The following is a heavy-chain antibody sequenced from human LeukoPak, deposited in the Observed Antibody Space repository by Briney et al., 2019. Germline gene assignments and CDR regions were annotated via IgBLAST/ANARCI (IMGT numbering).Heavy chain of an antibody. V-gene: IGHV4-59*01. CDR3: ALSGGPYDPVYDY. Sequence: SETLSLTCTVSGGSISSYYWSWIRQPPGKGLERIGYIYYSGSTNYNPSLKSRVTISVDTSKNQFSLKLSSVTAADTAVYYCALSGGPYDPVYDYWGQGTLVTVSS. CDR2: IYYSGST. J-gene: IGHJ4*02. CDR1: GGSISSYY. D-gene: IGHD3-3*01.